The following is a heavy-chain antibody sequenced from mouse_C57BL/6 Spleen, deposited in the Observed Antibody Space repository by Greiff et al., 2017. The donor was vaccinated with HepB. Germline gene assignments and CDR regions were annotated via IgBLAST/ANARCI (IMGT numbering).Heavy chain of an antibody. D-gene: IGHD2-3*01. CDR3: ARGGLLKENYFDY. CDR1: GYAFSSSW. V-gene: IGHV1-82*01. J-gene: IGHJ2*01. Sequence: VQLQESGPELVKPGASVKISCKASGYAFSSSWMNWVKQRPGKGLEWIGRIYPGDGDTNYNGKFKGKATLTADKSSSTAYMQLSSLTSEDSAVYFCARGGLLKENYFDYWGQGTTLTVSS. CDR2: IYPGDGDT.